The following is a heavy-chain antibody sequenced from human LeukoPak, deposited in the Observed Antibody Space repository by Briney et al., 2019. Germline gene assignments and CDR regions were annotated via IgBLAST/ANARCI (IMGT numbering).Heavy chain of an antibody. V-gene: IGHV5-51*01. CDR3: ARSPFN. Sequence: GESLKVSCKASGYSFTTNWIGWVRQMPGKGLEWMGIIFPADSDTRYSPSFQGQVSISADKSISTAYLQWSSLKASDTAIYYCARSPFNWGQGTLVTVSS. CDR2: IFPADSDT. J-gene: IGHJ4*02. CDR1: GYSFTTNW.